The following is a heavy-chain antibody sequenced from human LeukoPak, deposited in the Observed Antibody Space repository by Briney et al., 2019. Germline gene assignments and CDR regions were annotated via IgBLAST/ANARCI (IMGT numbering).Heavy chain of an antibody. CDR2: INPNSGGT. J-gene: IGHJ4*02. Sequence: GASVKVSCKASGYTFTGYYMHWVRQAPGQGLEWMGWINPNSGGTNYAQKFQGRVTMTRDTSISTAYMELSRLRSDDTAVYYCARPYDIFSRHSYFPHWGQGTLVTVSS. V-gene: IGHV1-2*02. CDR3: ARPYDIFSRHSYFPH. CDR1: GYTFTGYY. D-gene: IGHD3-9*01.